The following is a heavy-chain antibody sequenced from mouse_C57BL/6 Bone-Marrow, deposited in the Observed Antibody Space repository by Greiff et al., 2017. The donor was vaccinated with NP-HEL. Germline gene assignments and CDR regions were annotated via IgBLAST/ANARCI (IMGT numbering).Heavy chain of an antibody. J-gene: IGHJ2*01. CDR3: ARSKFYYYGSSYLYYFDY. CDR2: IGPGSGST. D-gene: IGHD1-1*01. Sequence: VKLQQSGAELVKPGASVKISCKASGYTFTDYYINWVKQRPGQGLEWIGKIGPGSGSTYYNEKFKGKATLTADKSSSTAYMQLSSLTSEDSAVYFCARSKFYYYGSSYLYYFDYWGQGTTLTVSS. V-gene: IGHV1-77*01. CDR1: GYTFTDYY.